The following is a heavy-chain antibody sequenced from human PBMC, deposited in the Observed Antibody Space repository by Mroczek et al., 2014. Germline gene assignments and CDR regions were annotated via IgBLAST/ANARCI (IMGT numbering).Heavy chain of an antibody. D-gene: IGHD4-11*01. CDR2: ITSTSTYI. V-gene: IGHV3-21*01. CDR1: GFVFSHYS. Sequence: VQLVQSGGGLVKPGGSLRLSCAASGFVFSHYSMDWVRQAPGKGLEWVSSITSTSTYIYYADSVKGRFTISRDNAKNSLYLQMNSLRAEDTGVYYCAREGGYSNYGVDYWGQGTLVTVSS. CDR3: AREGGYSNYGVDY. J-gene: IGHJ4*02.